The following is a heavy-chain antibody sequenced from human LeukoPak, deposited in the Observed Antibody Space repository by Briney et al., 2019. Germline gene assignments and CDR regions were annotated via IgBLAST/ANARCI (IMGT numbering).Heavy chain of an antibody. CDR3: SRQGRGRYRRDFDY. CDR2: IDPSDSHI. CDR1: GYSFTSNW. J-gene: IGHJ4*02. D-gene: IGHD1-26*01. V-gene: IGHV5-10-1*01. Sequence: GESLKISCNGSGYSFTSNWISWVRQMPGKGLEWMGRIDPSDSHINYSPSFQGHVTISVDKSISTAYLQWSSLRASDTAMYYWSRQGRGRYRRDFDYWGQGTLVTVSS.